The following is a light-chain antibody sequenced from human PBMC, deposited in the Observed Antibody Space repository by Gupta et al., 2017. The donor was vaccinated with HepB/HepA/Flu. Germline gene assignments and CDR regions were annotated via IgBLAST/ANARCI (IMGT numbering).Light chain of an antibody. J-gene: IGKJ3*01. CDR3: MQGSHWRGFT. Sequence: DVVMTQSPHSLPVTLGQPASISCNSSESLVNSDGNTYLTWFQQRPGQTPRRLIYKISNRDSGVPDRFSGSGSGTNCTLKISRVEAEDVGIYYCMQGSHWRGFTFGPGTKVDMK. CDR1: ESLVNSDGNTY. V-gene: IGKV2-30*01. CDR2: KIS.